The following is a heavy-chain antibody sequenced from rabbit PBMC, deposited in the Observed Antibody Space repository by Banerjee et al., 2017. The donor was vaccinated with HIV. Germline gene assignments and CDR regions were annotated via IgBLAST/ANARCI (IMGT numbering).Heavy chain of an antibody. CDR2: IYAGSSAST. CDR3: ARCTGGGGYYAGMDL. Sequence: QSLEESGGDLVKPGASLSLTCTASGIDFSSYYYMCWVRQAPGKGLEWIGCIYAGSSASTYYASWAKGRFTISKTSSTTVTLQMTSLTAADTATYFCARCTGGGGYYAGMDLWGPGTLVTVS. CDR1: GIDFSSYYY. J-gene: IGHJ6*01. V-gene: IGHV1S40*01. D-gene: IGHD1-1*01.